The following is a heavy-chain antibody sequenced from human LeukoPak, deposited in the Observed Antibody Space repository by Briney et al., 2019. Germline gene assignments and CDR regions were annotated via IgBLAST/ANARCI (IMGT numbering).Heavy chain of an antibody. CDR1: GFIISHHG. CDR3: ARDAQRGFDYSNSLKY. CDR2: IWSDGTNR. D-gene: IGHD4-11*01. J-gene: IGHJ4*01. Sequence: GGSLRLSCAASGFIISHHGMHWVRQAPGKGLEWVAVIWSDGTNRFYADSVKGRFTISRDNSQKTVFLQMNSLRVNDTAMYFSARDAQRGFDYSNSLKYWGHGTLVTVSS. V-gene: IGHV3-33*01.